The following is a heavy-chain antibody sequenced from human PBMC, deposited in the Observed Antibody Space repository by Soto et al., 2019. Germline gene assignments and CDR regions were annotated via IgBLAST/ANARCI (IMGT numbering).Heavy chain of an antibody. V-gene: IGHV3-15*01. J-gene: IGHJ4*02. CDR1: GFTFSNAW. Sequence: PGGSLRLACSSSGFTFSNAWMSCVRQSPGKGLDWVGRIKNKPDCGTTDYAAPVKGRFAISRDDSKNTLYLQMNSLKTEDTALYYCTTDDPINKYWGQGTLVTVSS. CDR2: IKNKPDCGTT. CDR3: TTDDPINKY.